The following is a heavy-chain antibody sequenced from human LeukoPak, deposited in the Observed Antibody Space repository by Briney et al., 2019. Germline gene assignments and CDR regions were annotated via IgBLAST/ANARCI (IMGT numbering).Heavy chain of an antibody. CDR1: RFTFSSYG. CDR2: ISSSGGST. J-gene: IGHJ4*02. D-gene: IGHD3-9*01. Sequence: GGSLRLSCAASRFTFSSYGMSWVRQAPGKGLEWVSGISSSGGSTYYADSVKGRFTISRDNSRNTLYLQMNSLRAEDTAVYYCAKYYYFDWLLWPVDYWGQGTLVTVSS. CDR3: AKYYYFDWLLWPVDY. V-gene: IGHV3-23*01.